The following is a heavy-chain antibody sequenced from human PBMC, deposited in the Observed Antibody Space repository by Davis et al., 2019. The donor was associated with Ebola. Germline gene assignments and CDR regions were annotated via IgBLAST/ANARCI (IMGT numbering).Heavy chain of an antibody. CDR1: GGSISSGGYY. CDR2: IYYSGST. V-gene: IGHV4-39*01. CDR3: ARHGGGIGAARLFDY. J-gene: IGHJ4*02. D-gene: IGHD6-6*01. Sequence: MPSETLSLTCAVSGGSISSGGYYWSWIRQPPGKGLEWIGSIYYSGSTYYNPSLKSRVTISVDTSKNQFSLKLSSVTAADTAVYFCARHGGGIGAARLFDYWGQGTLVTVSS.